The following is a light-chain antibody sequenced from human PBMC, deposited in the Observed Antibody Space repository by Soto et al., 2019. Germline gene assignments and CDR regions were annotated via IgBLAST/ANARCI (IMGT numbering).Light chain of an antibody. Sequence: DIQMTQSPPSLSASVGDRVTITCQASQDIGTYLNWYQHKPGKAPNLVIYDASNLETGVLSRFSGGGSGTDFTFTISSLRPEDIATYYCQHSNHLPLFGPGTKVDF. CDR1: QDIGTY. V-gene: IGKV1-33*01. CDR2: DAS. J-gene: IGKJ3*01. CDR3: QHSNHLPL.